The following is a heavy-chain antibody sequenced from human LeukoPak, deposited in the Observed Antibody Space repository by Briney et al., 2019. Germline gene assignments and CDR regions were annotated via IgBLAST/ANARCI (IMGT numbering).Heavy chain of an antibody. D-gene: IGHD2-21*02. CDR3: ARGDCSGDCYHPLYY. Sequence: PGGSLRLSCTASAFTFSTYSVNWVRQAPGKGLEWVSYISSSGSTIYYADSAKGRFTISRDNSKNTMYLQMNSLRTEDTAVYYCARGDCSGDCYHPLYYWGQGSLVTVSS. V-gene: IGHV3-48*01. CDR2: ISSSGSTI. J-gene: IGHJ4*02. CDR1: AFTFSTYS.